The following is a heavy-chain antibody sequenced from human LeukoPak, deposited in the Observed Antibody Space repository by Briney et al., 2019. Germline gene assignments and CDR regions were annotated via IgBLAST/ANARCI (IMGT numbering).Heavy chain of an antibody. CDR1: GGTFSSYA. V-gene: IGHV1-69*13. D-gene: IGHD3-10*01. Sequence: SVKVSCKASGGTFSSYAISWVRQAPGQGLEWMGGIIPIFGTANYAQKFQGRVTITADESTSTAYMELSSLRSEDTAVYYCARDRPLRSPARGEYYCYYYMDVWGKGTTVTVSS. CDR2: IIPIFGTA. CDR3: ARDRPLRSPARGEYYCYYYMDV. J-gene: IGHJ6*03.